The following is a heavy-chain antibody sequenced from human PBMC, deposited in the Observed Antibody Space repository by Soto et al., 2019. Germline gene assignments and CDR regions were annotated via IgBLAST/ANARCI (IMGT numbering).Heavy chain of an antibody. J-gene: IGHJ4*02. CDR1: GGTFSSYA. CDR2: IIPIFGTA. V-gene: IGHV1-69*06. D-gene: IGHD2-15*01. CDR3: ARVERVVAHSSAY. Sequence: SVKVSCKASGGTFSSYAISWVRQAPGQGLEWMGGIIPIFGTANYAQKFQGRVTITADKSTSTAYMELSSLRSEDTAVYYCARVERVVAHSSAYWGLGTMVPVSS.